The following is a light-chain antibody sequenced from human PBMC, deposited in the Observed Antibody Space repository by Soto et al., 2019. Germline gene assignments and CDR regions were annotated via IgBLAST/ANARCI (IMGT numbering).Light chain of an antibody. CDR2: DAS. CDR1: QDISNY. V-gene: IGKV1-33*01. CDR3: QQSDSLPIT. Sequence: DIQMTQSPSSLSASVGDIVTNTCRASQDISNYLNWYQQRPGKAPKLLIYDASNLERGVPSRFSGTRSGTHFTFAITSLQPEDVATYYCQQSDSLPITFGQGTRLEI. J-gene: IGKJ5*01.